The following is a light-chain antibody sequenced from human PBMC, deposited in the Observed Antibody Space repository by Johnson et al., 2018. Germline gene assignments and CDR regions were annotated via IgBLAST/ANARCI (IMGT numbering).Light chain of an antibody. CDR1: SSNIGNNY. V-gene: IGLV1-51*02. CDR2: ENN. CDR3: GTWDSSLSAGNV. Sequence: QSVLTQPPSVSAAPGQKVTISCSGSSSNIGNNYVSWYQQLPGTAPKLLIYENNKRPSGIPDRFSGSKSGTSATLGITGLKTGDEDDYYCGTWDSSLSAGNVVGTWTKVTVL. J-gene: IGLJ1*01.